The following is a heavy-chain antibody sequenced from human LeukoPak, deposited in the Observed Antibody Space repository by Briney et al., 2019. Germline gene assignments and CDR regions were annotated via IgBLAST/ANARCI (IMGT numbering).Heavy chain of an antibody. V-gene: IGHV1-69*13. CDR3: ARTDIRGPYYYYYYMDV. Sequence: SVKVSCKASGYTFTGYYMHWVRQAPGQGLEWMGGIIPIFGTANYAQKFQGRVTITADESTSTAYMELSSLRSEDTAVYYCARTDIRGPYYYYYYMDVWGKGTTVTISS. J-gene: IGHJ6*03. CDR1: GYTFTGYY. CDR2: IIPIFGTA. D-gene: IGHD2-15*01.